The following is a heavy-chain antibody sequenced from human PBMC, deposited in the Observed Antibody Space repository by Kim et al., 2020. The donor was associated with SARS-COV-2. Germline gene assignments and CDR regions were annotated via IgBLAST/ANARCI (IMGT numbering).Heavy chain of an antibody. D-gene: IGHD3-9*01. CDR1: GFTFSSYA. V-gene: IGHV3-30*04. CDR2: ISYDGSNK. Sequence: GGSLRLSCAASGFTFSSYAMHWVRQAPGKGLEWVAVISYDGSNKYYADSVKGRFTISRDNSKNTLYLQMNSLRAEDTAVYYCARSLPLRFVDFLGTVYY. J-gene: IGHJ6*01. CDR3: ARSLPLRFVDFLGTVYY.